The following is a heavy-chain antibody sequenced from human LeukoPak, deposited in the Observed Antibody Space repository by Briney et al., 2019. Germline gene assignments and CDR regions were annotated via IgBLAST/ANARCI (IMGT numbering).Heavy chain of an antibody. CDR2: ISTYNGNT. J-gene: IGHJ4*02. CDR1: GYTFANYG. Sequence: SVKVSCKGSGYTFANYGISWVRQAPGQGLEWMGWISTYNGNTNYEQKFQGILTMTTDTSTSTVYMELRSLRSDDTAIYYCARVWGIAMTNHFDYWGQGTLVTVSS. CDR3: ARVWGIAMTNHFDY. D-gene: IGHD6-13*01. V-gene: IGHV1-18*01.